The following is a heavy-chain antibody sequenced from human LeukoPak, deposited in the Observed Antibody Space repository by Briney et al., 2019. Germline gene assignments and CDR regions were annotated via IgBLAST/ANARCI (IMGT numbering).Heavy chain of an antibody. J-gene: IGHJ4*02. D-gene: IGHD5-18*01. Sequence: ASVKVSCKASGYTFTSYYMHWVRQAPGQGLEWMGWISAYNGNTNYAQKLQGRVTMTTDTSTSTAYMELRSLRSDDTAVYYCARDLRKGYSYGYFDYWGQGTLVTVSS. CDR2: ISAYNGNT. CDR1: GYTFTSYY. V-gene: IGHV1-18*04. CDR3: ARDLRKGYSYGYFDY.